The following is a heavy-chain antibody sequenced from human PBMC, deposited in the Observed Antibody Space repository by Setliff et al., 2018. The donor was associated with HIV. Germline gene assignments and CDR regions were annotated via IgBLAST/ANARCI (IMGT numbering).Heavy chain of an antibody. J-gene: IGHJ5*02. Sequence: SVKVSCKASGGTFSRYAITWVRQAPGQGLEWMGGIIPIFGTANYAQKFQGRVTITADESTGTDYMELSSLRSEDTAVYYCARESASTIFGVVIPSWFDPWGQGILVTVSS. V-gene: IGHV1-69*13. D-gene: IGHD3-3*01. CDR2: IIPIFGTA. CDR3: ARESASTIFGVVIPSWFDP. CDR1: GGTFSRYA.